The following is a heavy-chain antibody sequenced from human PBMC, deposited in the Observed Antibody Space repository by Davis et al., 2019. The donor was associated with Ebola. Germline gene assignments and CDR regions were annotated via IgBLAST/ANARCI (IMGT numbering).Heavy chain of an antibody. CDR2: IKQDGSEK. D-gene: IGHD3-10*01. Sequence: GGSLRLSCAASGFTFSSYWMSWVRQAPGKGLEWVANIKQDGSEKYYVDSVKGRFTISRDNSKNTLYLQMNSLRAEDTAVYYCARGGGSGSYYNRAFDYWGQGTLVTVSS. CDR3: ARGGGSGSYYNRAFDY. J-gene: IGHJ4*02. CDR1: GFTFSSYW. V-gene: IGHV3-7*03.